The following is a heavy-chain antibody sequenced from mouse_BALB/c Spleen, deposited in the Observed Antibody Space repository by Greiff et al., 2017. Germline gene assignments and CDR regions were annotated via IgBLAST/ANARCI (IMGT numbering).Heavy chain of an antibody. V-gene: IGHV5-6*01. Sequence: EVQLKESGGDLVKPGGSLKLSCAASGFTFSSYGMSWVRQTPDKRLEWVATISSGGSYTYYPDSVKGRFTISRDNAKNTLYLQMSSLKSEDTAMYYCARHRAMDYWGQGTSVTVSS. CDR2: ISSGGSYT. CDR1: GFTFSSYG. CDR3: ARHRAMDY. J-gene: IGHJ4*01.